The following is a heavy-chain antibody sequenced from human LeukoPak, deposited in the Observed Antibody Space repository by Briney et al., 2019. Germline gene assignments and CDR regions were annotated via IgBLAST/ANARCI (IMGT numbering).Heavy chain of an antibody. Sequence: SETLSLTCAVYGGSFSGYYWSWIRQPPGKGLEWIGEINHSGSTNYNPSFKSRVTISVDTSKNQFSLKLSSVTAADTAVYYCAIREVLLWFGESKTFDYWGQGTLVTVSS. CDR2: INHSGST. J-gene: IGHJ4*02. CDR3: AIREVLLWFGESKTFDY. V-gene: IGHV4-34*01. D-gene: IGHD3-10*01. CDR1: GGSFSGYY.